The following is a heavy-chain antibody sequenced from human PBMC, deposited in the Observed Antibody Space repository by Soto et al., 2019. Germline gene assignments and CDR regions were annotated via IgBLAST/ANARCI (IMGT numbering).Heavy chain of an antibody. CDR3: ARNGQQQLSTAGLDY. J-gene: IGHJ4*02. Sequence: QVQLVESGGGVVQPGRSLRLSCAASGFTFSSYGMHWVRQAPGKGLEWVAVIWYDGSNKYYADSVKGRFTISRDNSKKPVDLQMNSLTERETAVDYCARNGQQQLSTAGLDYEGQGTLVTASS. D-gene: IGHD6-13*01. CDR2: IWYDGSNK. CDR1: GFTFSSYG. V-gene: IGHV3-33*01.